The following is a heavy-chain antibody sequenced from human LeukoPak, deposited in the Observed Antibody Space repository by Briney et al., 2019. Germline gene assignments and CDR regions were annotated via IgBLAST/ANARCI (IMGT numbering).Heavy chain of an antibody. D-gene: IGHD1-26*01. CDR3: ARDPYSGRYGDYYYYYMDV. CDR1: GFSFSSYN. Sequence: GGSLRLSCAASGFSFSSYNMNWVRLTPGKGLEWVSSITSSSTYTFYADSVKGRFTISRDNGKNSLYLRINSLRAEDTAVYYCARDPYSGRYGDYYYYYMDVWGKGTTVTISS. CDR2: ITSSSTYT. J-gene: IGHJ6*03. V-gene: IGHV3-21*01.